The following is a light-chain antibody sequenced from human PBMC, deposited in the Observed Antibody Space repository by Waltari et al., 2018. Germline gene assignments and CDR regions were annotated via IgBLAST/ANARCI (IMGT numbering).Light chain of an antibody. Sequence: QSALTQPASVSGSPGQSITLSCTGTSSDVGGYNYVSWYQQHPGKAPKLIIYDFSNLPSGVSNLFSGSKSGNTASLTISGLQAEDEADYYCSSYTSSRGVFGGGTKLTVL. CDR2: DFS. J-gene: IGLJ2*01. V-gene: IGLV2-14*03. CDR1: SSDVGGYNY. CDR3: SSYTSSRGV.